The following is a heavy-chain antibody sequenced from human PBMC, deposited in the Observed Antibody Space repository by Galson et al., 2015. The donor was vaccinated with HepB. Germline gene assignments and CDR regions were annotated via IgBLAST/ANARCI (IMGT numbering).Heavy chain of an antibody. CDR2: IKSKTDGETT. D-gene: IGHD2-8*02. V-gene: IGHV3-15*01. Sequence: SLRLSCAASGFPFNNAWMTWVRQAPGMGLEWVGRIKSKTDGETTDYAAPVKGRFTISRDDSKNRLYLRMNNLKTEDTAVYYCTTDVYYSTYWSWLDPWGQGTLVTVSS. CDR3: TTDVYYSTYWSWLDP. CDR1: GFPFNNAW. J-gene: IGHJ5*02.